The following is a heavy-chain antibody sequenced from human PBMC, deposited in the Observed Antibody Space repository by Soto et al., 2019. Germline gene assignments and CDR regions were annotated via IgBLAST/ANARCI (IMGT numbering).Heavy chain of an antibody. CDR3: ARGGEAAAGIGY. CDR1: GYTFTIYD. V-gene: IGHV1-8*01. D-gene: IGHD6-13*01. CDR2: MNPNSGNT. Sequence: GFSVKVYCKAAGYTFTIYDINWVIQATGQGLEWMGWMNPNSGNTGYAQKFQGRVTMTRNTSISTAYMELSSLRSEDTAVYYCARGGEAAAGIGYWGQGTLVTVSS. J-gene: IGHJ4*02.